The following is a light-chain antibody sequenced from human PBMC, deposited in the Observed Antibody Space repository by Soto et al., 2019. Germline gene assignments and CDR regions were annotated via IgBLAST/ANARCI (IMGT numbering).Light chain of an antibody. CDR3: QQYGSSPPLT. J-gene: IGKJ4*01. CDR1: QSVSSSY. Sequence: EIVLTQSPGTLSLSPGERATLSCRASQSVSSSYLAWYQQKPGQAPRLLIYGASSRDTGIPDRFSGSGSGTDFTITINRRETEDFAVDYCQQYGSSPPLTFGGGTKVKSK. V-gene: IGKV3-20*01. CDR2: GAS.